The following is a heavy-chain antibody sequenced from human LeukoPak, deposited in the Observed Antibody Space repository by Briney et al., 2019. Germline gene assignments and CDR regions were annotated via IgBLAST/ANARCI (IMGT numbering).Heavy chain of an antibody. J-gene: IGHJ4*02. Sequence: PSETLSLTCTVSGASIHDDHFTWIRQPPGRGLEWIGFVYYRGSAKYNPSLESRVTISVDTSKNQFSLKLSSVTAADTAVYYCARDKGVSSSIDYWGQGTLVTVSS. CDR1: GASIHDDH. D-gene: IGHD6-13*01. CDR3: ARDKGVSSSIDY. CDR2: VYYRGSA. V-gene: IGHV4-59*12.